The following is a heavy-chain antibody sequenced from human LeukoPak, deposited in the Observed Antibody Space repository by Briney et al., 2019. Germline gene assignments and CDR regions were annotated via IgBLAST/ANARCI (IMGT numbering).Heavy chain of an antibody. CDR3: ARDRTIAVAANWFDP. CDR2: INNDGSST. Sequence: TGGSLRLSCVASGFTFSNYWMHWVRQPPGKRLVYVSRINNDGSSTNYADSVKGRFTISRDNAKNTLYLQMNSLRAEDTALYYCARDRTIAVAANWFDPWGQGTLVTVSS. CDR1: GFTFSNYW. J-gene: IGHJ5*02. V-gene: IGHV3-74*01. D-gene: IGHD6-19*01.